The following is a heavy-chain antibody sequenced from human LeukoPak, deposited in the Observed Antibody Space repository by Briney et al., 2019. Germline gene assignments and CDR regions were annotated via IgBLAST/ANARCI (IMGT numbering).Heavy chain of an antibody. CDR3: ARYYYDSSGYAYYSDY. CDR1: GLTVSSNY. D-gene: IGHD3-22*01. CDR2: IYSGGNT. Sequence: GGSLRLSCAASGLTVSSNYMSWVRQAPGKGLEWVSVIYSGGNTDYADSVKGRFTISRDNSRNTVYLQMNSLRAEDTAVYYCARYYYDSSGYAYYSDYWGQGTLVTVSS. V-gene: IGHV3-53*01. J-gene: IGHJ4*02.